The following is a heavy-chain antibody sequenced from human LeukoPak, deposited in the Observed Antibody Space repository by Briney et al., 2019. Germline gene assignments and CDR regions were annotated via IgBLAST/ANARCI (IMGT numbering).Heavy chain of an antibody. CDR1: GYTFTGYY. D-gene: IGHD6-13*01. CDR2: INPNSGGT. V-gene: IGHV1-2*02. J-gene: IGHJ4*02. CDR3: ARDPAAPAVGIDY. Sequence: ASVKVSCKASGYTFTGYYMHWVRQAPGQGLEWMGWINPNSGGTNYAQKFQGRVTMTRDTSISTAYMELSSLKSDDTAVYYCARDPAAPAVGIDYWGQGTLVTVSS.